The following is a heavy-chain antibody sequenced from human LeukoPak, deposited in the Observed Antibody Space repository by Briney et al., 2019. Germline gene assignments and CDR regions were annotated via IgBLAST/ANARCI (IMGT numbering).Heavy chain of an antibody. Sequence: ASVKVSCKASGGTFSSYAISWVRQAPGQGLEWMGGIIPIFGTANYAQKFQGRVTITADKSTSTAYMELSSLRSEDTAVYYCARGHSYSSGWSPGDYWGQGTLVTVSS. CDR1: GGTFSSYA. CDR2: IIPIFGTA. D-gene: IGHD6-19*01. J-gene: IGHJ4*02. V-gene: IGHV1-69*06. CDR3: ARGHSYSSGWSPGDY.